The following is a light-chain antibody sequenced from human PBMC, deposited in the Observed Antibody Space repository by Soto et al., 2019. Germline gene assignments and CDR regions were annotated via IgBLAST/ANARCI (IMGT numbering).Light chain of an antibody. CDR2: DAS. J-gene: IGKJ5*01. V-gene: IGKV1-5*01. CDR3: QQYHRSSIT. Sequence: DIQMTQSPSSLSASVGYRVTITCRASQSISSYLNWYQQKPGKAPSLLIYDASTLDRGVPSRFSGTGSGTEFTLTISSLQPDDFATYYCQQYHRSSITFGQGTRREIK. CDR1: QSISSY.